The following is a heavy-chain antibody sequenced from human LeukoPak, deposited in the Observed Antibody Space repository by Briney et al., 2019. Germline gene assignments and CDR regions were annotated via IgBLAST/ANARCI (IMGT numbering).Heavy chain of an antibody. V-gene: IGHV3-74*01. CDR3: ARVESGSCSNTRCRSIDF. J-gene: IGHJ4*02. CDR1: GFTFSKYW. Sequence: SGGSLRLSCEGPGFTFSKYWLHWVRQTPGKGLVWVSRSDGSDTSYADSVKGRFTISRDNAKNTLFLQMSSLRAEDTAVYYCARVESGSCSNTRCRSIDFWGQGTLVTVSS. CDR2: SDGSDT. D-gene: IGHD2-2*01.